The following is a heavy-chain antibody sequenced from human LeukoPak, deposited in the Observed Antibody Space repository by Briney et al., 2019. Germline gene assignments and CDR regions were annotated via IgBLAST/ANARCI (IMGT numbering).Heavy chain of an antibody. J-gene: IGHJ4*02. CDR1: GFTFGDYA. V-gene: IGHV3-49*05. D-gene: IGHD1-20*01. CDR3: TRDHGITGTVGDY. Sequence: KPGGSLRLSCTASGFTFGDYAMSWFRQAPGKGLEWVGFIRSKAYGGTTEYAASVKGRFTISRDDSKSIAYLQMNSLKTEDTAVYYCTRDHGITGTVGDYWGQGTLVTVSS. CDR2: IRSKAYGGTT.